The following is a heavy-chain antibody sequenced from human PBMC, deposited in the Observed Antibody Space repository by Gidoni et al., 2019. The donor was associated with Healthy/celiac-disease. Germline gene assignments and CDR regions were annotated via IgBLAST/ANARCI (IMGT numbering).Heavy chain of an antibody. CDR2: IYPGDSDT. D-gene: IGHD1-7*01. V-gene: IGHV5-51*01. CDR3: ARLKLDYYYYYMDV. Sequence: WVRQMPGKGLEWMGIIYPGDSDTRYSPSFQGQVTISADKSISTAYLQWSSLKASDTAMYYCARLKLDYYYYYMDVWGKGTTVTVSS. J-gene: IGHJ6*03.